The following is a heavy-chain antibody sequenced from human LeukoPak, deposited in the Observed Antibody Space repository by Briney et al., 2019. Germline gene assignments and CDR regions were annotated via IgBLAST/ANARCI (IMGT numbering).Heavy chain of an antibody. CDR2: IYYSGST. CDR1: GGSISSGGYY. CDR3: ARVRVLLWFGDFDY. D-gene: IGHD3-10*01. Sequence: SETLSLTCTVSGGSISSGGYYWSWLRQHPGTGLEWIGYIYYSGSTYYNPSLKSRVTISVDTSKNQFSLKLSSVTAADTAVYYCARVRVLLWFGDFDYWGQGTLVTVSS. J-gene: IGHJ4*02. V-gene: IGHV4-31*03.